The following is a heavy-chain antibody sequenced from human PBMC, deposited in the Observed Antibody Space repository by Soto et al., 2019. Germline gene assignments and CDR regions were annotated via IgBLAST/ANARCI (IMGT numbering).Heavy chain of an antibody. CDR3: ARDHSSSSDWFDP. D-gene: IGHD6-6*01. CDR1: GGSISSGGYY. CDR2: IYYSGST. Sequence: QVQLQESGPGLVKPSQTLSLTCTVSGGSISSGGYYWSWIRQHPGKGLEWIGYIYYSGSTYYNPSLKSRVTISVETSKNQSSLKLSSVTAADTAVYYCARDHSSSSDWFDPWGQGTLVTVSS. J-gene: IGHJ5*02. V-gene: IGHV4-31*03.